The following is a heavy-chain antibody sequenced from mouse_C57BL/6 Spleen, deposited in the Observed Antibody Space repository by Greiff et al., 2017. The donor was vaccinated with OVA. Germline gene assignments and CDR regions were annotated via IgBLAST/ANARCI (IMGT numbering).Heavy chain of an antibody. V-gene: IGHV5-6*02. CDR3: ARDYEGGYFDY. CDR1: GFTFSSYG. Sequence: EVMLVESGGDLVKPGGSLKLSCAASGFTFSSYGMSWVRQTPDKRLEWVATISSGGSYTYYPDSVKGRFTISRDNAKNTLYLQMSSLKSEDTAMYYCARDYEGGYFDYWGQGTTLTVSS. D-gene: IGHD2-4*01. J-gene: IGHJ2*01. CDR2: ISSGGSYT.